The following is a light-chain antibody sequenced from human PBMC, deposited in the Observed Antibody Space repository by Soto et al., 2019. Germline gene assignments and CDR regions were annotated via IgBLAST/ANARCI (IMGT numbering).Light chain of an antibody. J-gene: IGKJ1*01. V-gene: IGKV1-5*03. CDR1: QSISSW. CDR3: QQYNSYWT. CDR2: KAS. Sequence: DIRMTQSPSTRSASVGDRVTITCRASQSISSWLAWYQQKPGKAPKLLIYKASSLESGVPSRFSGSGSGKEFTLTISSLQPDDFATYYCQQYNSYWTFGQGTKVDIK.